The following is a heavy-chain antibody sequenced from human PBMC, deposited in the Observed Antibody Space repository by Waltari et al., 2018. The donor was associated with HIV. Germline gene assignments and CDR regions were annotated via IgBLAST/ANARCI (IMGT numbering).Heavy chain of an antibody. D-gene: IGHD1-26*01. V-gene: IGHV5-51*03. Sequence: EVQLVQSGAEVKKPGESLKISCKGSGYSFTNYWIAWVRPMPGKGLERMGSIYHGDSYTSYSPAFQVQVTISADKSISTAYLQWSSLKASDSALYYCARLTSVSYHGGLGYWGQGTLVTVSS. J-gene: IGHJ4*02. CDR2: IYHGDSYT. CDR3: ARLTSVSYHGGLGY. CDR1: GYSFTNYW.